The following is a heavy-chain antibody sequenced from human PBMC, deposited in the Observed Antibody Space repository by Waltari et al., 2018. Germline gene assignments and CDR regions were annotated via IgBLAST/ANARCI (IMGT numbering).Heavy chain of an antibody. D-gene: IGHD1-26*01. Sequence: QVQLHESGPGLVKSSETLSLTCAVSGYSISSGYYWGWIRQPPGKGLEWIGTIYQSGSTYYNPSRKSRITISLDTSKNQFSLKLNSVTAADTAVYYCARHQVGGRDFEYWGQGTLVTVSS. CDR2: IYQSGST. CDR1: GYSISSGYY. CDR3: ARHQVGGRDFEY. J-gene: IGHJ4*02. V-gene: IGHV4-38-2*01.